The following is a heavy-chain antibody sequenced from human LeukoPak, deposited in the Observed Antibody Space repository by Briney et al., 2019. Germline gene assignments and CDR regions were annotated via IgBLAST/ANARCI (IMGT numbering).Heavy chain of an antibody. CDR2: IIPIVGIA. J-gene: IGHJ3*02. D-gene: IGHD6-19*01. CDR1: GGTFSSHT. CDR3: ASGRSGQGWDI. Sequence: ASVKVSCKASGGTFSSHTVNWVRQAPGQGLEWMGRIIPIVGIANSAQKFQGRVTITADKSTSTAYVEVNSLRSEDTAVYYCASGRSGQGWDIWGQGTMVTVSS. V-gene: IGHV1-69*02.